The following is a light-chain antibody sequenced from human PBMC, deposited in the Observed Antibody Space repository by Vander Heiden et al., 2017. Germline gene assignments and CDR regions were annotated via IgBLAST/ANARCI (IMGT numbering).Light chain of an antibody. CDR1: SSDVGGYTF. CDR2: DVN. V-gene: IGLV2-11*01. CDR3: CSYAGSYTLV. J-gene: IGLJ2*01. Sequence: QSALTQLRSVSGSPGQSVTISCTGTSSDVGGYTFVSWYQHHPGKAPKLMISDVNMRPSGVPDRFSGSKSGNTASLTISGLQPEDEADYYCCSYAGSYTLVFGGGTKLTVL.